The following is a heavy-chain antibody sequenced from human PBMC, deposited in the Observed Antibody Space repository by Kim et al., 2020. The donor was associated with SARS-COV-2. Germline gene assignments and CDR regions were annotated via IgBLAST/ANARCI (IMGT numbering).Heavy chain of an antibody. V-gene: IGHV4-34*01. CDR3: ARGPGYSSSWYGARNWFDP. Sequence: SETLSLTCAVYGGSFSGYYWSWIRQPPGNGLEWIGEINHSGSTNYNPSLKSRVTISVDTSKNQFSLKLSSVTAADTAVYYCARGPGYSSSWYGARNWFDP. CDR1: GGSFSGYY. D-gene: IGHD6-13*01. CDR2: INHSGST. J-gene: IGHJ5*02.